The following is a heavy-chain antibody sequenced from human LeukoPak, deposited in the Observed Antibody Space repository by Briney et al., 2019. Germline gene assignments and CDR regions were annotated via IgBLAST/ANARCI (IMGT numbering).Heavy chain of an antibody. D-gene: IGHD6-6*01. V-gene: IGHV4-61*01. CDR2: IYYSGST. CDR1: GGSVSSGSYY. CDR3: AREFGSAARGRIDY. J-gene: IGHJ4*02. Sequence: SETLSLTCTVSGGSVSSGSYYWSWIRQPPGKGLEWIGYIYYSGSTNYNPSLKSRVTISVDTSKNQFSLKLSSVTAADTAVYYCAREFGSAARGRIDYWGQGTLVTVSS.